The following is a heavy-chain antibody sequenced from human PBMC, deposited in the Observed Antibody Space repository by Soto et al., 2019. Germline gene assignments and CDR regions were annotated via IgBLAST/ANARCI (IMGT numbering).Heavy chain of an antibody. CDR3: ASGVTTVTTVRYFQH. V-gene: IGHV4-34*01. D-gene: IGHD4-17*01. J-gene: IGHJ1*01. CDR2: INHSGST. CDR1: GGSFSGYY. Sequence: QVQLQQWGAGLLKPSETLSLTCAVYGGSFSGYYWSWIRQPPGKGLEWIGEINHSGSTNYNPSLKSRVTISVDTSKNQFSLKLSSVIAADTAVYYCASGVTTVTTVRYFQHWGQGTLVTVSS.